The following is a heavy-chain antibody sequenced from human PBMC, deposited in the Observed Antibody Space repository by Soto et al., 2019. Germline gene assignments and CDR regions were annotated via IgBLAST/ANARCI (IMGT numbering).Heavy chain of an antibody. D-gene: IGHD2-8*01. CDR3: ASFRCTNGVCYTGGDY. J-gene: IGHJ4*02. V-gene: IGHV4-4*02. Sequence: QVQLQESGPGLVKPSGTLSLTCAVSGGSISSSNWWSWVRQPPGKGLEWIGEIYHSGSTNYNPSLKGRVTRSVDKSKNQFSLKLSSVTAADTAVYYCASFRCTNGVCYTGGDYWGQGTLVTVSS. CDR2: IYHSGST. CDR1: GGSISSSNW.